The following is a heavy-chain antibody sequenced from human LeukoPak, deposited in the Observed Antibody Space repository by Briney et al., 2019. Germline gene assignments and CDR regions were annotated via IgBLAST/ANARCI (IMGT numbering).Heavy chain of an antibody. Sequence: PGGSLRLSCAASGFTVTSKYMGWVRQAPGKGLEWVSIIYSGGNTYYADSVKGRFTISRDNSKNTLYLQMNSLRADDTAVYYCARVGAVAGLFDDWGQGTLVTVSS. CDR1: GFTVTSKY. CDR3: ARVGAVAGLFDD. V-gene: IGHV3-53*01. D-gene: IGHD6-13*01. CDR2: IYSGGNT. J-gene: IGHJ4*02.